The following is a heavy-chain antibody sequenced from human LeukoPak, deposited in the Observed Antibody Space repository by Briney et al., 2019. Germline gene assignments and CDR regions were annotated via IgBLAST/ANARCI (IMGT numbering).Heavy chain of an antibody. Sequence: PGGSLRLSCAASGLTFGNYWMHWVRQAPGKGLVWVSLIYTDGSSTFYADSVKGRFTISRDNAKNTLYLQMNSLRVEDTAVYYCASLSGSPGSAFDIWGQGTVVTVSS. CDR1: GLTFGNYW. V-gene: IGHV3-74*01. D-gene: IGHD1-26*01. J-gene: IGHJ3*02. CDR3: ASLSGSPGSAFDI. CDR2: IYTDGSST.